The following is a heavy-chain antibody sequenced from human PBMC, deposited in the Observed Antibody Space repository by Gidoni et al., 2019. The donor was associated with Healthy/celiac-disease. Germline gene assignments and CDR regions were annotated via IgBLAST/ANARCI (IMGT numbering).Heavy chain of an antibody. Sequence: QVQLQQWGAGLLQPSETLSLTCAVSGGSFSGYYWSWIRQPPGKGLEWIGEINHSGSTNYNPSLKSRVTISVDTSKNQFSLKLSSVTAADTAVYYCARAKWGASGYWGQGTLVTVSS. CDR2: INHSGST. CDR3: ARAKWGASGY. CDR1: GGSFSGYY. V-gene: IGHV4-34*01. J-gene: IGHJ4*02. D-gene: IGHD1-26*01.